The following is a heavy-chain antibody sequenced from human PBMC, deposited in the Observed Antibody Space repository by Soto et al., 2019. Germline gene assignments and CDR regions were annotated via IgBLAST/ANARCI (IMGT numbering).Heavy chain of an antibody. CDR3: ARGGGVVVPAANRWFDP. D-gene: IGHD2-2*01. CDR1: GYTFTSYG. V-gene: IGHV1-18*01. J-gene: IGHJ5*02. Sequence: EASVKVSCKASGYTFTSYGISWVRQAPGRGLEWMGWISAYNGNTNYAQKLQGRVTMTTDTSTSTAYMELRSLRSDDTAVYYCARGGGVVVPAANRWFDPWGQGTLVTVSS. CDR2: ISAYNGNT.